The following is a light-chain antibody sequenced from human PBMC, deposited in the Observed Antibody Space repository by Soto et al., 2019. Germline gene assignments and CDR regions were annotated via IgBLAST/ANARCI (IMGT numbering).Light chain of an antibody. Sequence: IQLTQSPSSLSASVGDRVTITCRASQGIGSYLAWYQQKPGKAPKLLIYAASTLQSGVPSRFSGSGSGTDFTLTISSLQPEDVATYFCQKYNSALTFGQGTRLEIK. V-gene: IGKV1-27*01. CDR2: AAS. CDR1: QGIGSY. J-gene: IGKJ5*01. CDR3: QKYNSALT.